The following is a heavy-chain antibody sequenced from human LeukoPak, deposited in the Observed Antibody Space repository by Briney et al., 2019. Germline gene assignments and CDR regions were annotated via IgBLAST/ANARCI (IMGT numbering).Heavy chain of an antibody. CDR2: IKQDGIGK. CDR3: ARKVITMVRGDRYIWFDP. V-gene: IGHV3-7*01. D-gene: IGHD3-10*01. CDR1: GFTLSSYW. Sequence: GGSLRLSCAASGFTLSSYWMSWVRQARGKGLEWVDNIKQDGIGKYYVYSVTRRFTNSRDNAKNSLYLQMNSLRAEDTAVYYCARKVITMVRGDRYIWFDPCGQGTLVTVSS. J-gene: IGHJ5*02.